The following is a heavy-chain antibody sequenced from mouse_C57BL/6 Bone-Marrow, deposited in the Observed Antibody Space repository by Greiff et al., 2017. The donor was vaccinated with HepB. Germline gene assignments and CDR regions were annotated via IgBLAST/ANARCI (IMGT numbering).Heavy chain of an antibody. D-gene: IGHD1-1*01. J-gene: IGHJ4*01. V-gene: IGHV5-9-1*02. CDR3: TRRHYGSSYYAMDY. CDR2: ISSGGDYI. Sequence: EVQGVESGEGLVKPGGSLKLSCAASGFTFSSYAMSWVRQTPEKRLEWVAYISSGGDYIYYADTVKGRFTISRDNARNTQYLQMSSMKSEDTAMYYCTRRHYGSSYYAMDYWGQGTSVTVSS. CDR1: GFTFSSYA.